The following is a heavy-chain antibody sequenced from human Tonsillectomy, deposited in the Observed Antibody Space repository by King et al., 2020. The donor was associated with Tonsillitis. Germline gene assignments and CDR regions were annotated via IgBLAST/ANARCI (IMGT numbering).Heavy chain of an antibody. CDR2: ICYSVTT. CDR1: GGSISSSSYY. Sequence: QLQESGPGQVKPSETLSLTCTVSGGSISSSSYYWGWIRQPPGKGLEWIGSICYSVTTYYNPSLKSRVTISVDTAKNQFSLKLHSVTAADTAVYYCAVGPALLWFGELWDAFDIWGQGTMVTVSS. D-gene: IGHD3-10*01. J-gene: IGHJ3*02. CDR3: AVGPALLWFGELWDAFDI. V-gene: IGHV4-39*01.